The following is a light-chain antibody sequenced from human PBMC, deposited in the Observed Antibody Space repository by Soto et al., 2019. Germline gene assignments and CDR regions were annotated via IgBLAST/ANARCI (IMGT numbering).Light chain of an antibody. CDR1: QSISSW. Sequence: DIQMTQSPSTLSASVGDRVTITCRASQSISSWLAWYQQKPGKAPKLLIYDASSLESGVPSRFSGRGSETDFTLTISSLQPDDFATYYCQQYNSYPYTFGQGTKLEIK. J-gene: IGKJ2*01. V-gene: IGKV1-5*01. CDR2: DAS. CDR3: QQYNSYPYT.